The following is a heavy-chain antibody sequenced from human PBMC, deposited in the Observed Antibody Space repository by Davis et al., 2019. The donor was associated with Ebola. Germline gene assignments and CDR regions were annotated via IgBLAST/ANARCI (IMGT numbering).Heavy chain of an antibody. D-gene: IGHD1-20*01. CDR1: GFTFSNDY. J-gene: IGHJ4*02. Sequence: GESLKISCAASGFTFSNDYMNWIRQAPGKGLEWVSYISGSGSTTYYADSVKGRFTISRDNAKNSLYLQMNSLRAEDTAVYYCARDLLTGTTWDYWGQGTLVTVSS. V-gene: IGHV3-11*01. CDR3: ARDLLTGTTWDY. CDR2: ISGSGSTT.